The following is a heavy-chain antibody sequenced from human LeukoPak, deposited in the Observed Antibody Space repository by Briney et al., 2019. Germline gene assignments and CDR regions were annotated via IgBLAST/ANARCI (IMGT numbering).Heavy chain of an antibody. CDR3: TLRGYSGYDYFDY. CDR1: GFTFSNAW. Sequence: GGSLRLSCAASGFTFSNAWMSWARQAPGKGLEWVGRIKSKTDGGTTDYAAPVKGRFTISRDDSKNTLYLQMNSLKTEDTAVYYCTLRGYSGYDYFDYWGQGTLVTVSS. V-gene: IGHV3-15*01. J-gene: IGHJ4*02. CDR2: IKSKTDGGTT. D-gene: IGHD5-12*01.